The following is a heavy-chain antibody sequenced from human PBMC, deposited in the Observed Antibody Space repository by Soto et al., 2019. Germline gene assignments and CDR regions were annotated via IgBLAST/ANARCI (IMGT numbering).Heavy chain of an antibody. CDR1: GGSISSGDYY. CDR2: IYYSGST. CDR3: ARGYCSSTSCYTVSAAAGRAFDI. D-gene: IGHD2-2*02. Sequence: SETLSLTCTASGGSISSGDYYWSWIRQPPGKGLEWIGYIYYSGSTYYNPSLKSRVTISVDTSKNQFSLKLSSVTAADTAVYYCARGYCSSTSCYTVSAAAGRAFDIWGQGTMVTVS. J-gene: IGHJ3*02. V-gene: IGHV4-30-4*01.